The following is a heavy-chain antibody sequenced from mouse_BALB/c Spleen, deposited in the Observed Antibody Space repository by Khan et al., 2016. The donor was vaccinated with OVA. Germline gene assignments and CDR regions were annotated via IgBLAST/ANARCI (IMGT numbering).Heavy chain of an antibody. J-gene: IGHJ4*01. CDR2: INTYTGEP. V-gene: IGHV9-3-1*01. CDR1: GYTFISFG. CDR3: ARPPYSSYTLDY. Sequence: QIQLVQSGPELKKPGETVKISCKASGYTFISFGMNWVKQSPGKALKWMGWINTYTGEPTYADDFKGRFAFSLETSASTAYLQINNLKNEDTATDFCARPPYSSYTLDYWGQGTSVTVSS. D-gene: IGHD2-10*01.